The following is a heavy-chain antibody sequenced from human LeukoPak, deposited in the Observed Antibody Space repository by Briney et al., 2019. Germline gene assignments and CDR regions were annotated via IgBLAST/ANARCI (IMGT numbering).Heavy chain of an antibody. CDR3: AKYGAVTTFYYYYGMDV. CDR2: ISYDGSNK. D-gene: IGHD4-17*01. V-gene: IGHV3-30*18. CDR1: GFTFSSYG. J-gene: IGHJ6*02. Sequence: GGSLRLSCAASGFTFSSYGMHWVRQAPGKGLEWVAVISYDGSNKYYADSVKGRFTISRDNSKNTLYLQMNSLRAEDTAVYYCAKYGAVTTFYYYYGMDVWGQGTTVTVSS.